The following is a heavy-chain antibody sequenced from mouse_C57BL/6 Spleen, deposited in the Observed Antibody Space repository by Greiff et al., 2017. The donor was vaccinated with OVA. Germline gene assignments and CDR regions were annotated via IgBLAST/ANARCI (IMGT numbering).Heavy chain of an antibody. V-gene: IGHV1-50*01. D-gene: IGHD4-1*01. CDR2: IDPSDSYT. CDR1: GYTFTSYW. Sequence: QVQLQQPGAELVKPGASVKLSCTASGYTFTSYWMQWVKQRPGQGLEWIGEIDPSDSYTNYNQKFKGKATLTVDTSSRTAYMQLSSLTSEDSAVYYCARPLSPNWVDYWGQGTTLTVSS. CDR3: ARPLSPNWVDY. J-gene: IGHJ2*01.